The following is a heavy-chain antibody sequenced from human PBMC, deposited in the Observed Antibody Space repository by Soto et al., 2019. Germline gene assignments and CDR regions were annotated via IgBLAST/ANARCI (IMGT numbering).Heavy chain of an antibody. D-gene: IGHD2-15*01. V-gene: IGHV3-33*01. J-gene: IGHJ3*02. Sequence: QVQLVESGGGVVQPGRSLRLSCAASGFTFSSYGMHWVRQAPGKGLEWVAVIWYDGSNKYYADSVKGRFTISGDNSKNTLYLQMNSLRAEDTAVYYCARGGIVVVQRDDAFDIWGQGTMVTVSS. CDR2: IWYDGSNK. CDR3: ARGGIVVVQRDDAFDI. CDR1: GFTFSSYG.